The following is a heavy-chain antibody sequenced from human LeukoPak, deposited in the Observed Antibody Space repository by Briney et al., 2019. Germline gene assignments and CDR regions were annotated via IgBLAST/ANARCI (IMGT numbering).Heavy chain of an antibody. CDR1: GYTFTGYY. Sequence: GASVKVSCKASGYTFTGYYMHWVRQAPGQGLEWMGWMNPNSGNTGYAQKFQGRVTITRNTSISTAYMELSSLRSEDTAVYYCARLGYGDPPNLDYWGQGTLVTVSS. D-gene: IGHD4-17*01. J-gene: IGHJ4*02. CDR3: ARLGYGDPPNLDY. V-gene: IGHV1-8*03. CDR2: MNPNSGNT.